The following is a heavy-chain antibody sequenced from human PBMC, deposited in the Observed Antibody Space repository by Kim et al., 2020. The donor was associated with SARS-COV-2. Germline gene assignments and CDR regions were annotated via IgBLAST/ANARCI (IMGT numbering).Heavy chain of an antibody. CDR3: ARDVGSNSLDYFDY. J-gene: IGHJ4*02. D-gene: IGHD1-1*01. Sequence: YDGSVKGRITISGNNSKNRLYLQLDSLRGGDTAIYYCARDVGSNSLDYFDYWGLGTLVTVSS. V-gene: IGHV3-23*01.